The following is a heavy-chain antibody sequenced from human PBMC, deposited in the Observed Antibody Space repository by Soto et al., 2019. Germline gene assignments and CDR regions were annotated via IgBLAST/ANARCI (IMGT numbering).Heavy chain of an antibody. CDR3: ARDPPLSMIVVVGVDDF. D-gene: IGHD3-22*01. CDR2: ISSRSTFI. V-gene: IGHV3-21*06. CDR1: GFSFSNSA. Sequence: GGSLRLSCVASGFSFSNSAMSWVRQAPGKGLEWVSSISSRSTFINYADSVKGRFTISRDNDKGLVYLQMNSLRAEDTAVYYCARDPPLSMIVVVGVDDFWGQGTLVTVSS. J-gene: IGHJ4*02.